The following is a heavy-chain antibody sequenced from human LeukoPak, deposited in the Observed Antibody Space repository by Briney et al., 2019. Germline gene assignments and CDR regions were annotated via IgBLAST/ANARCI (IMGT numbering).Heavy chain of an antibody. CDR3: AKVRTVLTPSDPFDY. V-gene: IGHV3-30-3*01. D-gene: IGHD4-23*01. Sequence: RRALRHSCAAPGFIFSNYALHWVRQAPGKGLEWVAVISYDGSNDYYADSVKGRFTISRDNSRNMLYLQMNSLRAEDTAVYYCAKVRTVLTPSDPFDYWGQGTLVAVSS. CDR1: GFIFSNYA. CDR2: ISYDGSND. J-gene: IGHJ4*02.